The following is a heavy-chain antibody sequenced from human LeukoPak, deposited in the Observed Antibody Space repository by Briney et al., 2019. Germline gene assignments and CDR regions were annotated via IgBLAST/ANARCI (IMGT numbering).Heavy chain of an antibody. D-gene: IGHD3-22*01. CDR1: GGSISSGGYY. V-gene: IGHV4-30-2*01. CDR2: IYHSGST. J-gene: IGHJ3*02. Sequence: SETLSLTCTVSGGSISSGGYYWSWIRQPPGKGLEWIGYIYHSGSTYYNPSLKSRVTVSVDRSKNQFSLKLSSVTAADTAVYYCARGYYYDTNAFDIWGQGTMVTVSS. CDR3: ARGYYYDTNAFDI.